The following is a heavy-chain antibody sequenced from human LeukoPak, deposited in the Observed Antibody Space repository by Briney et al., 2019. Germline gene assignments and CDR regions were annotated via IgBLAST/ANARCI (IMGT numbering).Heavy chain of an antibody. CDR1: GASINSNEYY. D-gene: IGHD5-12*01. J-gene: IGHJ4*02. Sequence: SETLSLTCTVSGASINSNEYYWSWVRQPAGKGLEWTGRSYFTGRTNYNPSLKTRVTISVDTSKNHFSLQLRSVTAADTAVYHCARVNRYSGAFFIWGQGTLVIVSS. CDR2: SYFTGRT. CDR3: ARVNRYSGAFFI. V-gene: IGHV4-61*02.